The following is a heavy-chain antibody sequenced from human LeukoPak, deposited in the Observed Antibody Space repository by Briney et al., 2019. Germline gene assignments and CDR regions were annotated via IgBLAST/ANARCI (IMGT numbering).Heavy chain of an antibody. J-gene: IGHJ4*02. V-gene: IGHV4-39*01. D-gene: IGHD3-10*01. CDR3: ARLVSVVRGVIDY. Sequence: SETLSLTCTVSGGSISCSSYYWGWIRQPPGKGLEWIGSIYYSGSTYYNPSLKSRVTISVDTSKNQFSLKLSSVTAADTAVYYCARLVSVVRGVIDYWGQGTLVTVSS. CDR2: IYYSGST. CDR1: GGSISCSSYY.